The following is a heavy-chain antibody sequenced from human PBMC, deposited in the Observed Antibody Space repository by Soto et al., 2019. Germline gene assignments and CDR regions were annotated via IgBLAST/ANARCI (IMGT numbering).Heavy chain of an antibody. CDR1: GFTFSNYA. CDR2: ISASGGST. J-gene: IGHJ4*02. CDR3: AKRHSSGFDY. V-gene: IGHV3-23*01. D-gene: IGHD6-19*01. Sequence: EVQLLESGGGLVQPGGSLRLSCAASGFTFSNYAMSWVRQAPGKGLEWLSSISASGGSTYYADSVKGRFTISRDNSKDTLYLQMYSLRPEDTAVYYCAKRHSSGFDYWGQGTLVTVSS.